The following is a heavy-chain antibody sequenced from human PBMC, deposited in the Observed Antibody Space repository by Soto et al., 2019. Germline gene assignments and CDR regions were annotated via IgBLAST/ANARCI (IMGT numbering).Heavy chain of an antibody. CDR3: ARVLERPPIFGVIIIGAGDS. Sequence: QVQLVQSGAEVKKPGASVKVSCKASGYTFTSYGISWVRQAPGQGLEWMGWISVYNGNAKYAQKFQGRVPLTTYTSTTTAHMELRSLRSDDTAVYYCARVLERPPIFGVIIIGAGDSWCQGTLVTVSS. V-gene: IGHV1-18*01. CDR2: ISVYNGNA. CDR1: GYTFTSYG. J-gene: IGHJ5*01. D-gene: IGHD3-3*01.